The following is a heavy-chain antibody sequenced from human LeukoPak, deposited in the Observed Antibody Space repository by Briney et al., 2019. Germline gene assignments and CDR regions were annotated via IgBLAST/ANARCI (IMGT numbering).Heavy chain of an antibody. V-gene: IGHV1-69*13. Sequence: ASVKVSCKASGGTFSSYAISWVRQAPGQGLEWMGGIIPIFGTANYAQKFQGRVTITADESTSTAYMELSSLRSEDTAVYYCARSPGFGTTPFNWFDPWGQGTLVTVSS. CDR1: GGTFSSYA. CDR2: IIPIFGTA. J-gene: IGHJ5*02. CDR3: ARSPGFGTTPFNWFDP. D-gene: IGHD1/OR15-1a*01.